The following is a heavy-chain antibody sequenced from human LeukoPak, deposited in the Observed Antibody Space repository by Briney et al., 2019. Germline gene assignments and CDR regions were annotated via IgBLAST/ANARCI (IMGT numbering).Heavy chain of an antibody. CDR1: GVSISSYY. Sequence: KASETLSLTCTVSGVSISSYYWSWIRQPAGKGLEWIGRIYTSGSTHYNPSLKSRVTMSVDTSKNQFSLKLSSVTAADTAVYYCARDLMLVSGYCSGGSCYWFDPWGQGTLVTVSS. V-gene: IGHV4-4*07. CDR2: IYTSGST. J-gene: IGHJ5*02. D-gene: IGHD2-15*01. CDR3: ARDLMLVSGYCSGGSCYWFDP.